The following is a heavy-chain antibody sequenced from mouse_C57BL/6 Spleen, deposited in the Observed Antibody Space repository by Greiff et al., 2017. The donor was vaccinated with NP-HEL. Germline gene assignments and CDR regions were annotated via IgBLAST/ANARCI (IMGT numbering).Heavy chain of an antibody. J-gene: IGHJ4*01. D-gene: IGHD2-4*01. V-gene: IGHV1-50*01. CDR1: GYTFTSYW. CDR3: ARWGGDYDGEAYAMDY. CDR2: IDPSDSYT. Sequence: QVQLQQPGAELVKPGASVKLSCKASGYTFTSYWMQWVKQRPGQGLEWIGEIDPSDSYTNYNQKFKGKATLTVDTSSSTAYMQLSSLTSEDSAVYYCARWGGDYDGEAYAMDYWGQGTSVTVSS.